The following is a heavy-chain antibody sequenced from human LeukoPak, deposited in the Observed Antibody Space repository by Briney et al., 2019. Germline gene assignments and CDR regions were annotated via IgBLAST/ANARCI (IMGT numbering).Heavy chain of an antibody. CDR2: ISGSGGST. Sequence: PGGSLRLSCAASGFTFSSYSMSWVRQAPGKGLEWVSGISGSGGSTYYADSVKGRFTISRDNSKNTLYLQMNSLRAEDTAVYYCAKWGGYSSSWYYFDYWGQGTLVTVSS. CDR3: AKWGGYSSSWYYFDY. D-gene: IGHD6-13*01. V-gene: IGHV3-23*01. CDR1: GFTFSSYS. J-gene: IGHJ4*02.